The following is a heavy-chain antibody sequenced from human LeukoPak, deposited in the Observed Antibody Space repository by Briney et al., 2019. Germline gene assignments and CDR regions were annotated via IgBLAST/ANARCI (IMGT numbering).Heavy chain of an antibody. CDR2: ISSSSSYI. J-gene: IGHJ4*02. CDR3: ARIYCSSTSCQGYFDY. CDR1: GFTFSSYS. D-gene: IGHD2-2*01. V-gene: IGHV3-21*01. Sequence: GGSLRLSCAASGFTFSSYSMNWVRQAPGKGLEWVSSISSSSSYIYYADSVKGRFTISRDSAKNSLYLQMNSLRAEDTAVYYCARIYCSSTSCQGYFDYWGQGTLVTVSS.